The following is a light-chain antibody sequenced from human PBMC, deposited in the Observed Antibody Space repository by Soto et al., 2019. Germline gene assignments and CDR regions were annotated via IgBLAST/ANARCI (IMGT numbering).Light chain of an antibody. V-gene: IGKV1-33*01. Sequence: DIQMTQSPSSLSASVGDRVTITCQASQDISNYLKWYQQKPGKAPKLLIYDASDLEAGDPSRFIGSGSGTDFTFTISSLQPEDVATYYCQQYANFPPSTFGQGTEVEI. CDR3: QQYANFPPST. CDR1: QDISNY. J-gene: IGKJ2*01. CDR2: DAS.